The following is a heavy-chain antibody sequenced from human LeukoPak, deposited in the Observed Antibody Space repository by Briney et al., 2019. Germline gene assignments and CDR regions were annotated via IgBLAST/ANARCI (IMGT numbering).Heavy chain of an antibody. D-gene: IGHD3-22*01. Sequence: PSETLSLTCTVSGGSISSYYWSWIRQPPGKGLEWIGYIYYSGSTNYNPSLKSRVTISVDTSKNQFSLKLSSVTAADTAVYYCARGLAVIVVGHAFDIWGQGTMVTVSS. J-gene: IGHJ3*02. CDR1: GGSISSYY. CDR3: ARGLAVIVVGHAFDI. V-gene: IGHV4-59*01. CDR2: IYYSGST.